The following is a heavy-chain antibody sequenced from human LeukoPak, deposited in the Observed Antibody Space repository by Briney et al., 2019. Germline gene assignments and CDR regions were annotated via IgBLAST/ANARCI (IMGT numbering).Heavy chain of an antibody. V-gene: IGHV3-9*01. Sequence: GGSLRLSCAASGFTFDDYAMHWVRQAPGKGLEWVSGISWNSGSIGYADSVKGRFTISRDNAKNSPYLQMNSLRAEDTALYYCAKDDSSSWTGLIDYWGQGTLVTVSS. CDR3: AKDDSSSWTGLIDY. D-gene: IGHD6-13*01. CDR1: GFTFDDYA. J-gene: IGHJ4*02. CDR2: ISWNSGSI.